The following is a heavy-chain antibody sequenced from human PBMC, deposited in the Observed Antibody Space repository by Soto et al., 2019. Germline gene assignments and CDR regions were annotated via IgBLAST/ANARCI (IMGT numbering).Heavy chain of an antibody. V-gene: IGHV1-69*13. D-gene: IGHD2-2*01. CDR3: ARDVIGIVVVPAAKSRYYYGMGV. CDR2: IIPIFGTA. Sequence: GASVKVSCKASGGTFSSYAISWVRQAPGQGLEWMGGIIPIFGTANYAQKFQGRVTITADESTSTAYMELSSLRSEDTAVYYCARDVIGIVVVPAAKSRYYYGMGVWGQGTTVTVSS. CDR1: GGTFSSYA. J-gene: IGHJ6*02.